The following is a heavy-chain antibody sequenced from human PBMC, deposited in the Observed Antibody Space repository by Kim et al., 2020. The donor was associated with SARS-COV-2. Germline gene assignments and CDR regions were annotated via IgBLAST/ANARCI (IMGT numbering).Heavy chain of an antibody. CDR2: IKEDGSEQ. CDR1: GFPFSSYW. CDR3: ASVRGDGSNPSFRIPIWYFDL. D-gene: IGHD1-1*01. J-gene: IGHJ2*01. V-gene: IGHV3-7*01. Sequence: GGSLRLSCAASGFPFSSYWMTWVRQVPGKGLEWVASIKEDGSEQNYLASVKGRFTISRDNDKNSLYLQMNSLTAEDMALYFCASVRGDGSNPSFRIPIWYFDLWGRGTLVIVSS.